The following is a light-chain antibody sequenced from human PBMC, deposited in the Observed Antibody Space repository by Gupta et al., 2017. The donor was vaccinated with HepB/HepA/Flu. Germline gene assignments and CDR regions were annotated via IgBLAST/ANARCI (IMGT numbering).Light chain of an antibody. J-gene: IGKJ4*01. Sequence: ELVLRQSLGTLSLSPGERATLSCWAGQNDVGPHLVWYQHKPGQAPRRLIDGASSRATDIPDRFSGSGSGTDFTLTISRLEPEDFAVYYCQQYGYSPLTFGGGTKVEAK. CDR1: QNDVGPH. CDR2: GAS. V-gene: IGKV3-20*01. CDR3: QQYGYSPLT.